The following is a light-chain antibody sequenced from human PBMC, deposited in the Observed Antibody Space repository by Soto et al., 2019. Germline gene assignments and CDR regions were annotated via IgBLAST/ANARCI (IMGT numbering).Light chain of an antibody. CDR2: DVS. V-gene: IGLV2-11*01. CDR3: CSYEGSYTVM. J-gene: IGLJ3*02. CDR1: SSDVGGYNY. Sequence: QSVLTQPRSVSGSPGQSVTISCTGTSSDVGGYNYVSWYQQHPGKGPKLIIYDVSKRPSGVPDRFSGSKSGNTASLTISGLQAEDEADYYCCSYEGSYTVMFGGGTKLTVL.